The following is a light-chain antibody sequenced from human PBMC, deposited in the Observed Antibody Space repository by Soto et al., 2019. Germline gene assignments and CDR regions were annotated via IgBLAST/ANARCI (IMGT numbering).Light chain of an antibody. V-gene: IGLV1-40*01. Sequence: QSVLTQPPSVSGAPGQRDTISCTGSSSNIGAGYDVHWYQQLPGTAPKLLIYGNSNRPSGVPDRFSGSKSGTSASLAITGLQAEDEADYYCQSYDSSLSGHVVFGGGTKVTVL. CDR2: GNS. J-gene: IGLJ2*01. CDR3: QSYDSSLSGHVV. CDR1: SSNIGAGYD.